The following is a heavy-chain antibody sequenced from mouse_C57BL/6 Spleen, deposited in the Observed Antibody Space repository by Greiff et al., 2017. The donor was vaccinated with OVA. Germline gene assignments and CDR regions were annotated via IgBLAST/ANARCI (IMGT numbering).Heavy chain of an antibody. J-gene: IGHJ1*03. CDR2: IDPSDSYT. CDR3: ARRGVVDWYFDV. D-gene: IGHD1-1*01. V-gene: IGHV1-69*01. Sequence: VQLQQPGAELVKPGASVKLSCKASGYTFTSYWMHWVKQRPGQGLEWIGEIDPSDSYTNYNQKFKGKSTLTVDKSSSTAYMQLSSLTSEDSAVYYCARRGVVDWYFDVWGTGTTVTVSS. CDR1: GYTFTSYW.